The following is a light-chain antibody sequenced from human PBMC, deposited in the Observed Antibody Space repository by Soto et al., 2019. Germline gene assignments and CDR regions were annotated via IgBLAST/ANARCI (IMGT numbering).Light chain of an antibody. V-gene: IGKV3-20*01. CDR1: QSVSSSY. Sequence: TVLTQSPSTLSLSPGERATLSCRASQSVSSSYLAWYQQKPGQAPRLLIYGASSRATGIPDRFSGSGSGTDFTLTISRLEPEDGAVYYCQQYGSSPRTFGQGTKVDIK. CDR2: GAS. J-gene: IGKJ1*01. CDR3: QQYGSSPRT.